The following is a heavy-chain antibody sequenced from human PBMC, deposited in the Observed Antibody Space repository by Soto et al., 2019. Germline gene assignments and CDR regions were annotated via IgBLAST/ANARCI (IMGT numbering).Heavy chain of an antibody. V-gene: IGHV3-13*01. CDR2: IGTAGDT. CDR3: ARDRSGSGVPAASYYYYGMDV. CDR1: GFTFSSYD. Sequence: GGSLRLSCAASGFTFSSYDMHWVRQATGKGLEWVSAIGTAGDTYYPGSVKGRFTISRENAKNSLYLQMNSLRAEDTAVYYCARDRSGSGVPAASYYYYGMDVWGQGTTVTVSS. D-gene: IGHD2-2*01. J-gene: IGHJ6*02.